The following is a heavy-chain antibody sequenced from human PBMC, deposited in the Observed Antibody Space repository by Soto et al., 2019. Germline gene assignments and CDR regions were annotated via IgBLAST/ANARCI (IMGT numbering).Heavy chain of an antibody. CDR1: GFTFRSYS. CDR2: ISATGDTT. J-gene: IGHJ6*02. V-gene: IGHV3-23*01. CDR3: ARDGYSYAKYYYGSGSYSYYGMDV. Sequence: EVQVLESGGGLAQPEGSLRLSCVASGFTFRSYSMAWVRQAPGKGLEWVSGISATGDTTSYAESVKGRFSISRDNSKNSLYLQMNSLRAEDTAVYYCARDGYSYAKYYYGSGSYSYYGMDVWGQGTTVTVSS. D-gene: IGHD3-10*01.